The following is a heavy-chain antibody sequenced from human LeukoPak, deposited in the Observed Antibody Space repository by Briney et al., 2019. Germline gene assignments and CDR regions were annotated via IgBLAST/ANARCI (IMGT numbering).Heavy chain of an antibody. CDR3: ARGRDSSGYYLYYFDY. V-gene: IGHV4-4*07. CDR1: GGSISSYY. D-gene: IGHD3-22*01. CDR2: IYTSGST. J-gene: IGHJ4*02. Sequence: PSETLSLTCAVSGGSISSYYWSWIRQPAGEGLEWIGRIYTSGSTNYNPSLKSRVTISVDKSKNQFSLKLNSVTAADTAVYYCARGRDSSGYYLYYFDYWGQGTLVTVSS.